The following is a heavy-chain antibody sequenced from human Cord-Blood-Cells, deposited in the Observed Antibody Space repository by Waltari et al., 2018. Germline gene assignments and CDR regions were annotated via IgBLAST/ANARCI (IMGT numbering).Heavy chain of an antibody. D-gene: IGHD1-26*01. Sequence: QLQLQESGPGLMKPSETLSLTCPVPGGSISSSSYYWGWIRQPPGKGLEWIGSISYSGSTYYNPSLKSRVTISVDTSKNQFSLKLSSVTAADTAVYYCARPRGSYYAFDIWGQGTMVTVSS. V-gene: IGHV4-39*01. CDR3: ARPRGSYYAFDI. CDR1: GGSISSSSYY. CDR2: ISYSGST. J-gene: IGHJ3*02.